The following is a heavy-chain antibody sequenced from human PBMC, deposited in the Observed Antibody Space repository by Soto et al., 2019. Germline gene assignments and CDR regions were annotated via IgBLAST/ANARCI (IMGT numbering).Heavy chain of an antibody. CDR3: ARVVAAAGTGYYLDY. D-gene: IGHD6-13*01. Sequence: PSETLSLTCTVSGGSISSGGYYWSWIRQHPGKGLEWIGYIYYSGSTYYNPSLKSRVTISVDTSKNQFSLKLSSVTAADTAVYYCARVVAAAGTGYYLDYWGQGTLVTVSS. CDR1: GGSISSGGYY. CDR2: IYYSGST. J-gene: IGHJ4*02. V-gene: IGHV4-31*03.